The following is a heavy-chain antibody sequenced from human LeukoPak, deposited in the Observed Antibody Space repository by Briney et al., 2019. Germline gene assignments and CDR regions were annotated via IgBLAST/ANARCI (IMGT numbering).Heavy chain of an antibody. Sequence: GGSLRLSCAASGFTFSSYGMHWVRQAPGKGLEWVAVISYDGSNKYYADSVKGRFIISRDNSTDPLYVETNSLRGDGTVVYYCAKDGGYDTLTGYYFLAYYFDYWGQGTLVTVSS. CDR3: AKDGGYDTLTGYYFLAYYFDY. D-gene: IGHD3-9*01. V-gene: IGHV3-30*18. CDR2: ISYDGSNK. J-gene: IGHJ4*02. CDR1: GFTFSSYG.